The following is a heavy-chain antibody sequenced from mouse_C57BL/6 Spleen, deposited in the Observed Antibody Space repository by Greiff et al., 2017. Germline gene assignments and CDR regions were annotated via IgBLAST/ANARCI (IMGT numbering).Heavy chain of an antibody. V-gene: IGHV1-54*01. CDR3: ARSDYGNFVFAY. J-gene: IGHJ3*01. CDR2: INPGSGGT. D-gene: IGHD2-1*01. CDR1: GYAFTNYL. Sequence: VQLQQSGAELVRPGTSVKVSCKASGYAFTNYLIEWVQQRPGQGLEWFGVINPGSGGTNYNEKFKGNATLTADKSSSTAYMQLSSLKSEDSAVYYCARSDYGNFVFAYWGQGTLVTVSA.